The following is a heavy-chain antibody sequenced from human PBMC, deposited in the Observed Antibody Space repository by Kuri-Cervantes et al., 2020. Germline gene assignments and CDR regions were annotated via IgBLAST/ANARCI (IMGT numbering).Heavy chain of an antibody. CDR2: ISSSSSYI. Sequence: ETLSLTCAASGFTFDDYTMHWVRQAPGKGLEWVSSISSSSSYIYYADSVKGRFTISRDNAKNSLYLQTNSLRAEDTAVYYCARQWLVREGDAFDIWGQGTMVTVSS. J-gene: IGHJ3*02. CDR1: GFTFDDYT. CDR3: ARQWLVREGDAFDI. V-gene: IGHV3-21*01. D-gene: IGHD6-19*01.